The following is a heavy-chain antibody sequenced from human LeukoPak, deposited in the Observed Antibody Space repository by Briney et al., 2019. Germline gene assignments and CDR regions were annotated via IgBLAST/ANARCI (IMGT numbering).Heavy chain of an antibody. J-gene: IGHJ6*03. CDR3: ARDSYYYGSGSYGYYMDV. Sequence: SETLSLTCTVSGGSISSYYWSWIRQPPGKGLEWIGRINTSGSTNYNPSLKSRVTMSVDTSKNQFSLKLSSVTAADTAVYYCARDSYYYGSGSYGYYMDVWGKGTTVTISS. CDR1: GGSISSYY. D-gene: IGHD3-10*01. CDR2: INTSGST. V-gene: IGHV4-4*07.